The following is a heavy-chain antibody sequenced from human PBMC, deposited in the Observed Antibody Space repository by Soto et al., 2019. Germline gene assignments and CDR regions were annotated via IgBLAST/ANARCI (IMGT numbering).Heavy chain of an antibody. J-gene: IGHJ4*02. V-gene: IGHV3-23*01. Sequence: GGSLRLSCAASGFTFSSYAMSWVRQAPGKGLEWVSCISANDGSTYYADSVKGRFTISRDNSKNTLFLEMNSLRAEDTAVYSCAKDGGSNIASRPIDYWGQGTLVTVSS. CDR2: ISANDGST. D-gene: IGHD6-6*01. CDR3: AKDGGSNIASRPIDY. CDR1: GFTFSSYA.